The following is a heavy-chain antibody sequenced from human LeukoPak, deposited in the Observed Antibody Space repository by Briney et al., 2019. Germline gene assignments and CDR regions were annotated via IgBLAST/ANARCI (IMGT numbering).Heavy chain of an antibody. CDR2: ITSTSATI. V-gene: IGHV3-48*01. Sequence: QAGGSLRLSCEASGFTFISYSMAWVRQAPGKGLEWVSYITSTSATILYADSVRGRFIISRDNAKNSLYLQMNYLRAEDTAVYYCARDISSDGYNSWGRGTLATVSS. D-gene: IGHD5-24*01. CDR3: ARDISSDGYNS. J-gene: IGHJ4*02. CDR1: GFTFISYS.